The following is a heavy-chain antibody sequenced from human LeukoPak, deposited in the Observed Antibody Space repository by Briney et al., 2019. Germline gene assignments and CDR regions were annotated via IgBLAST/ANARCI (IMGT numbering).Heavy chain of an antibody. J-gene: IGHJ4*02. CDR1: GFTFSSYW. V-gene: IGHV3-74*01. CDR2: INSDVSST. CDR3: ARDGYCSGGSCPDFDY. Sequence: GGSLRLSCAASGFTFSSYWMHWVRQAPGEGLVWVSRINSDVSSTSYADSVKGRFTISRDNAKNTLYRQMNSLRADDTAVYYCARDGYCSGGSCPDFDYWGQGTLVTVSS. D-gene: IGHD2-15*01.